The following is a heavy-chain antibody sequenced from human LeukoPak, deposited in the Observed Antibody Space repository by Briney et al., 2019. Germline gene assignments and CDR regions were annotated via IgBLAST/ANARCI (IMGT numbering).Heavy chain of an antibody. CDR1: GGSINTGDYY. J-gene: IGHJ4*02. D-gene: IGHD4-17*01. V-gene: IGHV4-31*03. CDR2: IHYSGST. CDR3: ASKTYGDGDY. Sequence: SETLSLTCTVSGGSINTGDYYSSWIRQHPGKGLEWIGYIHYSGSTYYNPSLRSRVTISGDTSKNQFSLKLISVTAADTAVYYCASKTYGDGDYWGQGTLVTVSS.